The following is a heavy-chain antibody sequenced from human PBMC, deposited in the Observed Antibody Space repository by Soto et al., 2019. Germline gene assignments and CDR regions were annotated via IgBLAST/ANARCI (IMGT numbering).Heavy chain of an antibody. Sequence: QVQLQESGPGLVKPSETLSLTCTVSGGSISSYYWSWIRQPPGKGLEWIGYVYYSGSTNYNPSLKSQVTISVDTSKNQFALKLSSVTAADTAVYYCARGVVTTGYYYYYMDVWGKGTTVTVSS. J-gene: IGHJ6*03. CDR2: VYYSGST. CDR3: ARGVVTTGYYYYYMDV. D-gene: IGHD4-4*01. CDR1: GGSISSYY. V-gene: IGHV4-59*08.